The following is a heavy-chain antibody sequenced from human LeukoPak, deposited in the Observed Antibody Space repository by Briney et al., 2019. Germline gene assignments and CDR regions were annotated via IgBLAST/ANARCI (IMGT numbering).Heavy chain of an antibody. CDR2: ISSSSSYI. CDR3: ARDAPPTGYYDAFDI. CDR1: GFTFSRHW. V-gene: IGHV3-21*01. Sequence: PGGSLRLSCAASGFTFSRHWMHWVRQAPGKGLEWVSSISSSSSYIYYADSVKGRFTISRDNAKNSLYLQMNSLRAEDTAVYYCARDAPPTGYYDAFDIWGQGTMVTVSS. D-gene: IGHD1-1*01. J-gene: IGHJ3*02.